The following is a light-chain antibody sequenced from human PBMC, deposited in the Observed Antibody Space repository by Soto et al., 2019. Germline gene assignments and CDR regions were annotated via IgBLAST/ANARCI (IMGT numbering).Light chain of an antibody. CDR1: QGITNR. V-gene: IGKV1-12*01. CDR3: QQLNSYPIT. J-gene: IGKJ5*01. CDR2: EAS. Sequence: DIHIAHSPWSMSASSGERVAITCRASQGITNRLAWYQQKPGQAPTLLIYEASNLQSGVPSRISGSGSGTDFTLTISSLQPEDFATYYCQQLNSYPITFGQGTRLEIK.